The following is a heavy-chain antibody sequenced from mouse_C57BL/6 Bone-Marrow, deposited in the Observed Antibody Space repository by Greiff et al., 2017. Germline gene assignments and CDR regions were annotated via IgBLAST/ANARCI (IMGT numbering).Heavy chain of an antibody. J-gene: IGHJ4*01. CDR3: ARWGIEGIRGYAIDY. Sequence: EVQLVESGAELVRPGYSVKMSCKTSGYTFTSYGINWVKQRPGQGLEWIGYIYIGNGYNEYNEKFKGKATLTSDTSSSTAYMQLSSLTTEDSAIYFYARWGIEGIRGYAIDYWGQGTSVTVSS. CDR2: IYIGNGYN. V-gene: IGHV1-58*01. CDR1: GYTFTSYG.